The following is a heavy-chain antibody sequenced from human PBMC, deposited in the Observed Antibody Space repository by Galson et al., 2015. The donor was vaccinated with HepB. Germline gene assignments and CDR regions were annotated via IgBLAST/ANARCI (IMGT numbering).Heavy chain of an antibody. CDR3: ARGLNYRRVYGSGTPTPPPEGLGY. CDR1: GGTFSSYT. Sequence: SVKVSCKASGGTFSSYTISWVRQAPGQGLEWMGRIIPILGIANYAQKFQGRVTITADKSTSTAYMELSSLRSEDTAVYYCARGLNYRRVYGSGTPTPPPEGLGYWGQGTLVTVSS. D-gene: IGHD3-10*01. J-gene: IGHJ4*02. V-gene: IGHV1-69*02. CDR2: IIPILGIA.